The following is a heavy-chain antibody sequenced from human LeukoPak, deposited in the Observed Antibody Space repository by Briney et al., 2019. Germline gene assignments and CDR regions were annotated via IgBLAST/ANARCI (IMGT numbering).Heavy chain of an antibody. D-gene: IGHD5-24*01. J-gene: IGHJ4*02. CDR2: IIPFLGTT. CDR1: GGVFTTYA. V-gene: IGHV1-69*13. CDR3: TIIPNVIQFTHYLEY. Sequence: SVKVSCKASGGVFTTYAMSWVRQAPGQGLEWMGDIIPFLGTTNYAQKFQGRVTITADEPTRTAYMELTYLKSDDTAVYYCTIIPNVIQFTHYLEYWGQGTLVTVSS.